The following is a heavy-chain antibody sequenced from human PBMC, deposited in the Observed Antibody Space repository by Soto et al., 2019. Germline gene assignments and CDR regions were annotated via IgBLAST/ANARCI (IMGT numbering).Heavy chain of an antibody. Sequence: SGPTLVNPTQTLTLTCTFSGFSLSTSGVGVGWIRQPPGKALEWLALIYWDDDKRYSPSLKSRLTITKDTSKNRVVLTMTNMDPVDTATYYCAHTSGPGDYVEDDAFDIWGQGTMVTVSS. CDR1: GFSLSTSGVG. D-gene: IGHD4-17*01. J-gene: IGHJ3*02. CDR2: IYWDDDK. V-gene: IGHV2-5*02. CDR3: AHTSGPGDYVEDDAFDI.